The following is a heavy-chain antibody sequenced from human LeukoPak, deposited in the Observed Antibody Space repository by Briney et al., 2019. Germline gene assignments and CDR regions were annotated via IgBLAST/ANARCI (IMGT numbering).Heavy chain of an antibody. CDR1: GGSISSGGYY. CDR2: IYYSGST. V-gene: IGHV4-31*03. Sequence: SETLSLTCTVSGGSISSGGYYWSWLRQHPGKGLAWIGYIYYSGSTYYNPSLKSRVTISVDTSKNQFSLKLSSVTAADTAVYYCARGISDYGDYFDYWGQGTLVTVSS. CDR3: ARGISDYGDYFDY. D-gene: IGHD4-17*01. J-gene: IGHJ4*02.